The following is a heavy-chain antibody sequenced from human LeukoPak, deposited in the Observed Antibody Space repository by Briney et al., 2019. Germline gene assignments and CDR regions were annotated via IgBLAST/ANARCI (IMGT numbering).Heavy chain of an antibody. CDR1: GFTFSSYS. CDR2: ISSSSSYI. D-gene: IGHD3-22*01. J-gene: IGHJ4*02. Sequence: GGSLRLSCAASGFTFSSYSMNWVRQAPGKGLEWVSSISSSSSYIYYADSVKGRFTISRDNSKNTLYLQMNSLRAEDTAVYYCATQVYYYDSSGYSLDYWGQGTLVTVSS. V-gene: IGHV3-21*04. CDR3: ATQVYYYDSSGYSLDY.